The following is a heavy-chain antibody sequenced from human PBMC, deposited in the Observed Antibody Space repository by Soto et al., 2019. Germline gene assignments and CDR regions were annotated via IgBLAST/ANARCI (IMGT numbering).Heavy chain of an antibody. CDR3: ARDQENSLDDAFDI. CDR1: CGSFSSYY. CDR2: INHSGST. D-gene: IGHD6-6*01. J-gene: IGHJ3*02. V-gene: IGHV4-34*01. Sequence: SETLSLTCAVYCGSFSSYYWSWIRQPPGKGLEWIGEINHSGSTNYNPSLKSRVTMSVDTSKNQFSLKLSSVTAADTAVYYCARDQENSLDDAFDIWGQGTMVTVS.